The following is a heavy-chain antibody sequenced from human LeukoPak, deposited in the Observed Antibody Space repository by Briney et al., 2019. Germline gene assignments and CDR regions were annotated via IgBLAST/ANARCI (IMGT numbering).Heavy chain of an antibody. Sequence: PSETLSLTCTVSGDSISSYYWSWIRQPPGKELEWIGYIYYSGSTNNNPSLKSRVTISVDTSKNHFSLKLSSVTAADTAVYYCARSSSRPYYFDYWGQGTLVTVSS. D-gene: IGHD6-13*01. J-gene: IGHJ4*02. CDR1: GDSISSYY. CDR3: ARSSSRPYYFDY. V-gene: IGHV4-59*01. CDR2: IYYSGST.